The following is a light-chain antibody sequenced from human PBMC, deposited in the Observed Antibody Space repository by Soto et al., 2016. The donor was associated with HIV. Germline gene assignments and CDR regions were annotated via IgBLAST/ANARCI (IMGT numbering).Light chain of an antibody. Sequence: DIQMTQSPSSVSASVGDRVTITCRASQDVSSWLAWYQQKPGKAPKFLIYAASTLQSGVPSRFSGSGSGTDFTLTITSLQPEDFATYYCQEANSFPFTFGGGTKVEIK. J-gene: IGKJ4*01. CDR1: QDVSSW. CDR2: AAS. V-gene: IGKV1-12*02. CDR3: QEANSFPFT.